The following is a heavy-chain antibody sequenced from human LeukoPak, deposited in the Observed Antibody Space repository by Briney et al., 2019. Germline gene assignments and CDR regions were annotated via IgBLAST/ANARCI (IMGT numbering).Heavy chain of an antibody. CDR3: ATRSPNAAYYYDSSGTRVYYFDY. V-gene: IGHV1-8*01. CDR1: GYTFTSYD. Sequence: ASVKVSCKASGYTFTSYDINWVRQATGQGLEWMGWMNPNSGNTGYAQKFQGRVTMTEDTSTDTAYMELSSLRSEDTAVYYCATRSPNAAYYYDSSGTRVYYFDYWGQGALVTVSS. CDR2: MNPNSGNT. D-gene: IGHD3-22*01. J-gene: IGHJ4*02.